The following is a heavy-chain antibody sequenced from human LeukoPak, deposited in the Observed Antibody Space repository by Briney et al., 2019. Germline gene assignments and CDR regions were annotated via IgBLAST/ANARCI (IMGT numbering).Heavy chain of an antibody. CDR3: ARGVVDTAMVTANYAHDY. J-gene: IGHJ4*02. V-gene: IGHV4-39*07. CDR1: GGSISSGGYY. CDR2: INHSGST. D-gene: IGHD5-18*01. Sequence: SETLSLTCTVSGGSISSGGYYWSWIRQPPGKGLEWIGEINHSGSTNYNPSLKSRVTISVDTSKNQFSLKLSSVTAADTAVYYCARGVVDTAMVTANYAHDYWGQGTLVTVSS.